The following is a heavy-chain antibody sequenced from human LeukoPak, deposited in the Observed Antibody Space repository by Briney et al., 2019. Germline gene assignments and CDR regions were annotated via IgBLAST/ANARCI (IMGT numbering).Heavy chain of an antibody. V-gene: IGHV3-23*01. CDR1: GFTFITYA. J-gene: IGHJ6*02. D-gene: IGHD6-19*01. Sequence: PGGSLRLSCAASGFTFITYAMTWVRQAPGKGLDWVSTISAGGAGTYYADSVKGRFTISRDNSKNTLYLQMNSLSAEDTALYYCVKGYSSGWTREYYGMDVWGQGTTVTVSS. CDR2: ISAGGAGT. CDR3: VKGYSSGWTREYYGMDV.